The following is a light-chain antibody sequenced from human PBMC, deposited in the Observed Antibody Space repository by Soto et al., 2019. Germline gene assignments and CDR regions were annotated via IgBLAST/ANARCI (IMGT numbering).Light chain of an antibody. J-gene: IGLJ3*02. V-gene: IGLV1-44*01. CDR1: SSNIGSNT. Sequence: QSVLTQPPSASGTPGQRVTISCSGSSSNIGSNTVNWYQQLPGTAPKLLIYSNTQRPSGVPDRFSGSKSGTSASLAISGLQSEGEADYYCAAWDDSLNGSLVFGGGTKVTVL. CDR2: SNT. CDR3: AAWDDSLNGSLV.